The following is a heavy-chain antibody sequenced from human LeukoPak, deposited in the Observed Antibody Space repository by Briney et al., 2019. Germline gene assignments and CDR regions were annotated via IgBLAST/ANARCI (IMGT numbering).Heavy chain of an antibody. D-gene: IGHD3-16*01. CDR3: AKDVSWGSYIT. CDR2: ISSSSSTI. Sequence: GGSLRLSCAASGFTFSSYSMNWVRQAPGKGLEWVSYISSSSSTIYYADSVKGRFTISRDNAKNTLYLQMNSLRAEDTAVYYCAKDVSWGSYITWGQGTLVTVSS. V-gene: IGHV3-48*01. CDR1: GFTFSSYS. J-gene: IGHJ5*02.